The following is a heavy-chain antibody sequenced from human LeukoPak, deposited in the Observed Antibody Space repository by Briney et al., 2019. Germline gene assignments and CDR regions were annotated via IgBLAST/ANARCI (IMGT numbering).Heavy chain of an antibody. J-gene: IGHJ4*02. CDR2: IYSGGST. D-gene: IGHD1-26*01. Sequence: PGGSLRLSCGVSGFTVSSNSMSWVRQAPGKGLEWVSIIYSGGSTHYADSVQGRFTISRDNSKNTLYFQMNSLRAEDTAVYYCARVFYSGSFNFDYWGQGTLVTVSS. CDR3: ARVFYSGSFNFDY. CDR1: GFTVSSNS. V-gene: IGHV3-53*05.